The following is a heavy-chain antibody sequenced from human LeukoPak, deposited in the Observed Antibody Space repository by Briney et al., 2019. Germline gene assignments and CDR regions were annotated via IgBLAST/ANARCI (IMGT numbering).Heavy chain of an antibody. D-gene: IGHD3-22*01. CDR2: VIPIFGTA. CDR3: ARSPLRYYDSSGYSPEYFQH. V-gene: IGHV1-69*13. J-gene: IGHJ1*01. CDR1: GGTFSSYA. Sequence: GASVKVSCKPSGGTFSSYAIIWVRQAPGQGLEWMGGVIPIFGTANYAQKFQGRVTITADESTSTGYMELSSLRSEDTAVYYCARSPLRYYDSSGYSPEYFQHWGQGTLVTVSS.